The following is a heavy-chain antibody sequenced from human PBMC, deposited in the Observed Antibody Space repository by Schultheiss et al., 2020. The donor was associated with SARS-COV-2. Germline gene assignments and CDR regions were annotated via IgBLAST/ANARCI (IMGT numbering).Heavy chain of an antibody. J-gene: IGHJ4*02. CDR2: IYTSGST. V-gene: IGHV4-4*07. CDR3: ARVALHYYDSSGYSDY. D-gene: IGHD3-22*01. CDR1: GGSFSGYY. Sequence: SQTLSLTCTVYGGSFSGYYWSWIRQPAGKGLEWIGRIYTSGSTYYNPSLKSRVTISVDTSMNHFSLKLSSVTAADTAVYYCARVALHYYDSSGYSDYWGQGTLVTVSS.